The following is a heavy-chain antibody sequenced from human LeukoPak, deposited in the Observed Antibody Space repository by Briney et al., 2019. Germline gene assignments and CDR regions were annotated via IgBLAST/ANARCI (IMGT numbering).Heavy chain of an antibody. CDR1: GFTFSSYW. D-gene: IGHD3-10*01. Sequence: GGSLRLSCAASGFTFSSYWMHWVRHAPGKGLVWVSRINSDGSSTSYADSVKGRFTISRDNAKNTLYLQMNGLRAEDTAVYYCARDLSHYGSGSYYDYFDYWGQGTLVTVSS. V-gene: IGHV3-74*01. CDR2: INSDGSST. CDR3: ARDLSHYGSGSYYDYFDY. J-gene: IGHJ4*02.